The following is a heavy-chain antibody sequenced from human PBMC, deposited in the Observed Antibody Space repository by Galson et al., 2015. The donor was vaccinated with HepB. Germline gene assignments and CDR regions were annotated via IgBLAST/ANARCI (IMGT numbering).Heavy chain of an antibody. CDR1: GFTFSSYA. J-gene: IGHJ2*01. V-gene: IGHV3-23*01. Sequence: SLRLSCAASGFTFSSYAMGWVRQAPGKGLEWVSTISSSGGSTYYADSVKGRFTISRDNSKNTLYLQMNSLRAEDTAVYYCATGPIAVAGDDWYFDLWGRGTLVTVSS. CDR2: ISSSGGST. D-gene: IGHD6-19*01. CDR3: ATGPIAVAGDDWYFDL.